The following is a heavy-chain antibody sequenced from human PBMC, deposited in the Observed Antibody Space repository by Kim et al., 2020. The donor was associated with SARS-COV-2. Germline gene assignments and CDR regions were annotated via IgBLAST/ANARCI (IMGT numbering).Heavy chain of an antibody. J-gene: IGHJ5*02. V-gene: IGHV4-59*01. CDR1: GGSISSYY. CDR3: AREVTDNLWVGESPWWFDP. Sequence: SETLSLTCTVSGGSISSYYWSWIRQPPGKGLEWIGYIYYSGSTNYNPSLKSRVTISVDTSKNQFSLKLSSVTAADTAVYYCAREVTDNLWVGESPWWFDP. D-gene: IGHD3-10*01. CDR2: IYYSGST.